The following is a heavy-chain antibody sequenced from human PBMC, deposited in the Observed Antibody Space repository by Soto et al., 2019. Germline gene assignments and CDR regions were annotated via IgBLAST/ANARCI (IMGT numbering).Heavy chain of an antibody. Sequence: QVPLQQWGAGLLKPSETLSLTCAVYGGSFSGYYWTWIRQPPGTGLEWMGEINHSGSTNYNPSLKSRVTISVDTSKNQSSLKLTSVTAADTAVYYCARDKITGLFDYWGQGTLVTVSS. D-gene: IGHD2-8*02. CDR3: ARDKITGLFDY. CDR2: INHSGST. J-gene: IGHJ4*02. V-gene: IGHV4-34*01. CDR1: GGSFSGYY.